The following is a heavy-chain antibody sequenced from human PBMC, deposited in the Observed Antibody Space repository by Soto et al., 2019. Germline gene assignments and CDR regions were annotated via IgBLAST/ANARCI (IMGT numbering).Heavy chain of an antibody. D-gene: IGHD3-10*01. Sequence: SETLSLTCTVSGGSISSGDYYWSWIRQPPGKGLEWIGYIYYSGSTYYNPSLKSRVTISVDTSKNQFSLKLSSVTAADTAVYYCARAGVVRGGIDAFDIWGQGTMVTV. V-gene: IGHV4-30-4*01. CDR1: GGSISSGDYY. CDR3: ARAGVVRGGIDAFDI. J-gene: IGHJ3*02. CDR2: IYYSGST.